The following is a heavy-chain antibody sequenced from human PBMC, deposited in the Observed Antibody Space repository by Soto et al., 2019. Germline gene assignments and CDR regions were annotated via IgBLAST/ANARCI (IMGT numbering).Heavy chain of an antibody. CDR3: VFSLGNITMVRGYSISGYYYGMDV. V-gene: IGHV1-69*13. J-gene: IGHJ6*02. Sequence: SVKVSCKASGGTFSSYAISWVRQAPGQGLEWMGGISPITGTANYAKKCQGRVTSTADDATSTAYRELSSLRSADTAVYYCVFSLGNITMVRGYSISGYYYGMDVWGQGTTVTVSS. D-gene: IGHD3-10*01. CDR1: GGTFSSYA. CDR2: ISPITGTA.